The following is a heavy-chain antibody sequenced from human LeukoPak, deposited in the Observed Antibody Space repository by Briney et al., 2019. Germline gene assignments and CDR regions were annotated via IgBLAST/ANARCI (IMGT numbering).Heavy chain of an antibody. D-gene: IGHD3-3*01. CDR2: ISGSGGST. V-gene: IGHV3-23*01. CDR3: AKDPRGDVYDFWSGHFAY. J-gene: IGHJ4*02. CDR1: GFTFSSYA. Sequence: GGSLRLSCAASGFTFSSYAMSWVRQAPGKGLEWVSAISGSGGSTYYADSVKGRFTISRDNSRNTLYLQMNSLRAEDTAVYYCAKDPRGDVYDFWSGHFAYWGQGTLVTVSS.